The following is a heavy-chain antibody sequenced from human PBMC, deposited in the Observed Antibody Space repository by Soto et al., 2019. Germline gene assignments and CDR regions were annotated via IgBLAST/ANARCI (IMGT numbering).Heavy chain of an antibody. CDR3: ARRQSGLDYYYGMDV. CDR2: IYPGDSDT. D-gene: IGHD3-22*01. J-gene: IGHJ6*02. V-gene: IGHV5-51*01. CDR1: GYSFTSYW. Sequence: ESLKISCKGSGYSFTSYWIGWVRQMPGKGLEWMGTIYPGDSDTRYSPSFQGQVTISADKSISTAYLQWSSLKASDTAMYYCARRQSGLDYYYGMDVWGQGTTVTVSS.